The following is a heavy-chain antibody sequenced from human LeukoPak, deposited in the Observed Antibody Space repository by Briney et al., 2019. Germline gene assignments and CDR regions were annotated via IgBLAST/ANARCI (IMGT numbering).Heavy chain of an antibody. V-gene: IGHV3-30*02. Sequence: GGSLRLSRAASGFTFSSYGMHWVRQAPGKGLEWVAFIRYDGSNKYYADSVKGRFTISRDNSKNTLYLQMNSLRAEDTAVYYCANGRSYYDILTGHTFDYYGMDVWGQGTTVTVSS. CDR1: GFTFSSYG. J-gene: IGHJ6*02. CDR3: ANGRSYYDILTGHTFDYYGMDV. CDR2: IRYDGSNK. D-gene: IGHD3-9*01.